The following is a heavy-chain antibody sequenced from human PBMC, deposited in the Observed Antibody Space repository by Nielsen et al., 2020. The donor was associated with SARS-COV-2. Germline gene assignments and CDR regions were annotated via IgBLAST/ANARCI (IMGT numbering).Heavy chain of an antibody. Sequence: GGSLRLSCAASGFTFSSYWMSWVRQAPGKGLEWVANIKQDGSEKYYVDSVKGRFTISRDNAKNSLYLQMNSLRAEDTAVYYRARDRPGYSSGWRFGHDYWGQGTLVTVSS. J-gene: IGHJ4*02. V-gene: IGHV3-7*03. CDR1: GFTFSSYW. D-gene: IGHD6-19*01. CDR2: IKQDGSEK. CDR3: ARDRPGYSSGWRFGHDY.